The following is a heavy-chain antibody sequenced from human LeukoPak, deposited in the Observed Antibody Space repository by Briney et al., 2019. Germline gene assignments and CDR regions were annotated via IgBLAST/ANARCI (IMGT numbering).Heavy chain of an antibody. D-gene: IGHD2-2*01. CDR2: ISGYNGNT. CDR3: ARDYDVIPAAGNGMDV. J-gene: IGHJ6*02. V-gene: IGHV1-18*01. CDR1: GSTFISYG. Sequence: ASVKVSCKASGSTFISYGISWVRQAPGQGLEWMGWISGYNGNTKYAQNVQGRFPMTKDTSTSTAYMELTSLRSDDTAVYYCARDYDVIPAAGNGMDVWGQGTTVAVSS.